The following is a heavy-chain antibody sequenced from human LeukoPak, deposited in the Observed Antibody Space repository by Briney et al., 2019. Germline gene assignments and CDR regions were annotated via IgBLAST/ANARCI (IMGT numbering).Heavy chain of an antibody. CDR1: GFTFSNYW. Sequence: PGGSLRLSCAASGFTFSNYWMSWIRQAPGKGLEWVSYISNSGTTINYADSVKGRFTISRDNAKNSVYLQVNSLRTEDTAVYFCARVGRGRAAAGFGAFDIWGQGTRVTVSS. CDR2: ISNSGTTI. V-gene: IGHV3-11*01. D-gene: IGHD6-13*01. CDR3: ARVGRGRAAAGFGAFDI. J-gene: IGHJ3*02.